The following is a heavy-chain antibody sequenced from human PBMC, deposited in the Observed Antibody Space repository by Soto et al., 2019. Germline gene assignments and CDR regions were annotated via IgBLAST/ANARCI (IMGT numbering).Heavy chain of an antibody. D-gene: IGHD3-10*01. Sequence: PSETLSLTCSVSGGSISGNNYYWGWIRQPPGKGLEWIGEINHSGSTNYNPSLKSRVTISVDTSKNQFSLKLSSVTAADTAVYYCAKYHYGYQYEYFQHWGQGTLVTVSS. V-gene: IGHV4-39*07. J-gene: IGHJ1*01. CDR3: AKYHYGYQYEYFQH. CDR1: GGSISGNNYY. CDR2: INHSGST.